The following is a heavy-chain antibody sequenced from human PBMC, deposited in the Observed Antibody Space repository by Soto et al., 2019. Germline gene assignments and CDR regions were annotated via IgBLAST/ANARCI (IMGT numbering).Heavy chain of an antibody. D-gene: IGHD2-15*01. J-gene: IGHJ5*02. CDR1: GYTFTSYY. V-gene: IGHV1-46*01. CDR3: ARDEKPRILANWFDP. CDR2: INPSGGST. Sequence: ASVKVSCKASGYTFTSYYMHWVRQAPGQGLEWMGIINPSGGSTSYAQKFQGRVTMTRDTSTSTVYMELNSLRAEDTAVYYCARDEKPRILANWFDPWGQGTLVTVSS.